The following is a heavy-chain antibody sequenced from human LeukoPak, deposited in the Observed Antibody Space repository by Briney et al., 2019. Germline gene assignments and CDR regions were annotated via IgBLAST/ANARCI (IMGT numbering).Heavy chain of an antibody. Sequence: PSETLSLTCTVSGGSISSGSYYWSWIRQPAGKGLEWIGRIYTSGSTNYNPSLKSRVTISVDTSKNQFSLKLSSVTAADTAVYYCARDGSPAYWGQGTPVTVSS. CDR1: GGSISSGSYY. CDR2: IYTSGST. D-gene: IGHD1-26*01. J-gene: IGHJ4*02. CDR3: ARDGSPAY. V-gene: IGHV4-61*02.